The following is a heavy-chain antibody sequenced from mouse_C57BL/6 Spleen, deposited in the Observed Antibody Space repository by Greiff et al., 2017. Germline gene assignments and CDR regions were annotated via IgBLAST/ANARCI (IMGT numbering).Heavy chain of an antibody. Sequence: QVQLQQSGAELVKPGASVKLSCKASGYTFTEYTIHWVKQRSGQGLEWIGWFYPGRGSIKYNEKFKDKATLTADKSSSTVYMELNRLTSEDSAVYFGARHEDRDGPCYAMDYWGQGTSVTVSS. CDR1: GYTFTEYT. CDR2: FYPGRGSI. D-gene: IGHD2-3*01. V-gene: IGHV1-62-2*01. CDR3: ARHEDRDGPCYAMDY. J-gene: IGHJ4*01.